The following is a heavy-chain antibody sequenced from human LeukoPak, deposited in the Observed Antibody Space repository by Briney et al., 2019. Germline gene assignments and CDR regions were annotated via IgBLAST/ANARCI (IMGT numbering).Heavy chain of an antibody. J-gene: IGHJ4*02. CDR2: IYSGGST. V-gene: IGHV3-53*04. D-gene: IGHD4-23*01. CDR3: ARGATVVTLDY. Sequence: GGSLRLSCAASGFTVSSNYMSWVRQAPGRGREWVSVIYSGGSTYYADSVKGRFTISRHNSKNTLYLQMNSLRAEDTAVYYCARGATVVTLDYWGQGTLVTVSS. CDR1: GFTVSSNY.